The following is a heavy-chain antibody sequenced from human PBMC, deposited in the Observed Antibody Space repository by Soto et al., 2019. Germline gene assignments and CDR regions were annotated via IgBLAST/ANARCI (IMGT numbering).Heavy chain of an antibody. CDR1: GFTFSNAW. D-gene: IGHD2-21*01. CDR2: IKSKTDGGTT. J-gene: IGHJ4*02. Sequence: EVQLVESGGGLVKPGGSLRLSCAASGFTFSNAWMSWVRQAPGKGLEWVGRIKSKTDGGTTDYAAPVKGRFTISRDDSKNTLYLQMNSLKTEDTAVYYCTTGVNAGPYYFDYWGQGTLVTVSS. CDR3: TTGVNAGPYYFDY. V-gene: IGHV3-15*01.